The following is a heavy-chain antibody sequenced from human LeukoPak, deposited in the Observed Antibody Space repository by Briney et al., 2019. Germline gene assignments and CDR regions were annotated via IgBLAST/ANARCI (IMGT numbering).Heavy chain of an antibody. CDR2: INPKTGAT. Sequence: ASVKVSCKTYGYTFIDYYIHWVRQAPGQGLEWMGWINPKTGATKSAQKFQDWVTLTGGTYMNTAYLEVTGLNSDDTAVYYCARRRKELQAFDFWGQGTSVTVSS. J-gene: IGHJ3*01. CDR3: ARRRKELQAFDF. V-gene: IGHV1-2*04. D-gene: IGHD1-26*01. CDR1: GYTFIDYY.